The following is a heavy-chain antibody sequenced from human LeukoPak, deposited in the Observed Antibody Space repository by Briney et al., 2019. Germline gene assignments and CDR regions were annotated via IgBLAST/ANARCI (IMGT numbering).Heavy chain of an antibody. Sequence: GGSLRLSCAASGFTFSSYGMHWVRQAPGKGLEWVANIKPDRSEIYYVDSVKGRFTISRDNAKNSVYLQMNSLKADDTAVYYCGRGMDVWGQGTTVTVSS. J-gene: IGHJ6*02. V-gene: IGHV3-7*03. CDR3: GRGMDV. CDR1: GFTFSSYG. CDR2: IKPDRSEI.